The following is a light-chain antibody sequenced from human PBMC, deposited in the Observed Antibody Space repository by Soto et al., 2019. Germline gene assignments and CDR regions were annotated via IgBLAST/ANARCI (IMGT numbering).Light chain of an antibody. CDR2: GNS. CDR1: SSNIGAGYD. Sequence: QSVLTQPPSVSGAPGQRATISCTGSSSNIGAGYDVHWYQQLPGTAPKLLIYGNSNRPSGVPDRFSGSKSGTSASLAITGLQAEDEADYYCQSYDSSLSGLLFGGGTKLTVL. CDR3: QSYDSSLSGLL. J-gene: IGLJ2*01. V-gene: IGLV1-40*01.